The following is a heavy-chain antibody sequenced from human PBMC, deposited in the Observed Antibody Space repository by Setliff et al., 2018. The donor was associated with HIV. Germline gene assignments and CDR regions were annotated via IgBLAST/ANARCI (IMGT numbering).Heavy chain of an antibody. CDR2: IYHSGST. CDR1: GYSISSGFY. V-gene: IGHV4-38-2*01. J-gene: IGHJ6*03. D-gene: IGHD6-13*01. Sequence: SETLSLTCAVSGYSISSGFYWGWIRQPPGKGLEWIGGIYHSGSTYYNPSLRSRVTISVDTSKNQFSLKVNSVTAADTAVYFCARGRYRSRWYASDHYYIDVWGKGTTVTVSS. CDR3: ARGRYRSRWYASDHYYIDV.